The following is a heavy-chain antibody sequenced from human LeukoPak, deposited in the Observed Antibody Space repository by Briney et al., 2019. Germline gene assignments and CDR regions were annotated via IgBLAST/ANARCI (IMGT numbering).Heavy chain of an antibody. Sequence: PSETLSLTCAVYGGSFSGYYWSWIRQPPGKGLEWIGEINHTGSTYYNPSLKSRVTISVDTSKNQFSLRLSPVTAADTAVYYCARLQYCSGISCYWFDPWGQGTLVTVSS. CDR1: GGSFSGYY. CDR2: INHTGST. V-gene: IGHV4-34*01. CDR3: ARLQYCSGISCYWFDP. D-gene: IGHD2-2*01. J-gene: IGHJ5*02.